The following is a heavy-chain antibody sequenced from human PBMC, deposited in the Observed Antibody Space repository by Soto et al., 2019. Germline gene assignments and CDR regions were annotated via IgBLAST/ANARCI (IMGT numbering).Heavy chain of an antibody. J-gene: IGHJ1*01. CDR1: GYTFTSYG. CDR3: AGPIYCSGGSGYRGYFQH. V-gene: IGHV1-18*01. D-gene: IGHD2-15*01. CDR2: ISAYNGNT. Sequence: ASVKVSCKASGYTFTSYGISWVRQAPGQGLEWMGWISAYNGNTNYAQKLQGRVTMTTDTSTSTAYMELRSLRSDDTAVYYCAGPIYCSGGSGYRGYFQHWGQGTLVTVSS.